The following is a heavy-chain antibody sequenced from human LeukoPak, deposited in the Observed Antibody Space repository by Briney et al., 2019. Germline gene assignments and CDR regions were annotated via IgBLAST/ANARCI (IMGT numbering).Heavy chain of an antibody. J-gene: IGHJ4*02. CDR3: AVARGLTDPLDF. Sequence: TSVKVSCKASRFTFSSPTVQWVRQARGQRLEWIGWIVVGSGYTNYAQKFQERVTFTGDMSTGTVYMELSSLRSEDTAVYYCAVARGLTDPLDFWGQGTLVTVSS. V-gene: IGHV1-58*01. D-gene: IGHD3-10*01. CDR2: IVVGSGYT. CDR1: RFTFSSPT.